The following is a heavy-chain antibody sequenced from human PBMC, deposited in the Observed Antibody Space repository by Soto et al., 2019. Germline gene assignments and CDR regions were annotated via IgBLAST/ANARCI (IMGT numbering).Heavy chain of an antibody. CDR1: GFTFSSYA. CDR3: ARGGRYFDWLLWFDY. J-gene: IGHJ4*02. V-gene: IGHV3-30-3*01. D-gene: IGHD3-9*01. Sequence: QVQLVESGGGVVQPGRSLRLSCAASGFTFSSYAMHWVRQAPGKGLEWVAVISYDGSNKYYADSVKGRFTISRDNSKNTLYRQMNSLRAEDTAVYYCARGGRYFDWLLWFDYWGQGTLVTVSS. CDR2: ISYDGSNK.